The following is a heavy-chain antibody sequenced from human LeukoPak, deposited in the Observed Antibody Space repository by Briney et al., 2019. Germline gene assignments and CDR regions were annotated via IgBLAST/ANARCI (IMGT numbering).Heavy chain of an antibody. D-gene: IGHD2-15*01. CDR3: ARDCCSGGYFDY. J-gene: IGHJ4*02. CDR2: ISGSRGTT. Sequence: GGSLRLSCAASGFTFSRYAMSWVRQAPGKGLEWVSGISGSRGTTYYADSVKGRFTISRDNSKNTLYLQMNRLRAEDTAVYYCARDCCSGGYFDYWGQGTLVTVSS. CDR1: GFTFSRYA. V-gene: IGHV3-23*01.